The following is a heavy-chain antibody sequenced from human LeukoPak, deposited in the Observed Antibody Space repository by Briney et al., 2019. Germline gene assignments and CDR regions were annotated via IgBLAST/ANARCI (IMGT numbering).Heavy chain of an antibody. D-gene: IGHD3-10*01. V-gene: IGHV6-1*01. Sequence: SQTLSLTCAISGDSVSSNSAAWNWIRQSPSRGLEWLGRTYYRSKWYNDYAVSVKSRITINPDTSKNQFSLQLNSVTPEDTAVYYCARGFTMVRGLPLYYYYMDVWGKGTTVTISS. CDR2: TYYRSKWYN. J-gene: IGHJ6*03. CDR3: ARGFTMVRGLPLYYYYMDV. CDR1: GDSVSSNSAA.